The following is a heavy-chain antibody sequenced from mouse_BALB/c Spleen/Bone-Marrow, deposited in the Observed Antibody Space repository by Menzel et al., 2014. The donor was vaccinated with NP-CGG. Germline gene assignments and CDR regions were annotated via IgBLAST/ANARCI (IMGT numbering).Heavy chain of an antibody. D-gene: IGHD1-1*01. CDR3: ASYYYGRSSFAC. Sequence: VQLKESGAELVKPGASVKLSCTASGFNIKDTYIHWVKQRPEQGLEWIGRIDPANGNTKYDPKFQGKATIITDTSSNTAYLQLSSLTSEDTAVYYCASYYYGRSSFACWGQGTLVTVSA. CDR2: IDPANGNT. CDR1: GFNIKDTY. V-gene: IGHV14-3*02. J-gene: IGHJ3*01.